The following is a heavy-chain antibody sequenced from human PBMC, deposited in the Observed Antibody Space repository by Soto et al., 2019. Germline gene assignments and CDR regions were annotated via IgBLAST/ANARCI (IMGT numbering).Heavy chain of an antibody. CDR2: INHSGST. CDR1: GGSFSGYY. Sequence: SETLSLTCAVYGGSFSGYYWSWIRQPPGKGLEWIGEINHSGSTNYNPSLKSRVTISVDTSKNQFSLKLSSVTAADTAVYYCARVLDCSSTSCYSWWFDPWGQGTLVTV. CDR3: ARVLDCSSTSCYSWWFDP. V-gene: IGHV4-34*01. D-gene: IGHD2-2*01. J-gene: IGHJ5*02.